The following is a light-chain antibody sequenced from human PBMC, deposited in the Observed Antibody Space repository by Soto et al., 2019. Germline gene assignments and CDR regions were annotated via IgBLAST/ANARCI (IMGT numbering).Light chain of an antibody. CDR3: QSYDSSLSGYV. Sequence: QSVLTQPPSVSGAPGQRVTISCTGSSSNIGAGYDVHWYQQLPGTAPKLLIYGNSNRPSGVPDRFSGSKSGTSASLAITGLQAADEADYYCQSYDSSLSGYVFGTGTKVTVL. V-gene: IGLV1-40*01. CDR1: SSNIGAGYD. J-gene: IGLJ1*01. CDR2: GNS.